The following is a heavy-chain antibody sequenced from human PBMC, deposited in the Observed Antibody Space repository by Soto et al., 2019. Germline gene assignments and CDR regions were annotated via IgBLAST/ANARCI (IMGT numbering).Heavy chain of an antibody. CDR1: GFTFSSYA. V-gene: IGHV3-23*01. D-gene: IGHD6-19*01. CDR2: ISGSGGST. CDR3: AKVGLQWRAWDPFDY. Sequence: GGALRLSCATSGFTFSSYALMWVRPAPGKGLEWVSAISGSGGSTYYADSVKGRFTISRDNSKNTLYLQMNSLRAEDTAVYYCAKVGLQWRAWDPFDYWGQGTLVTVSS. J-gene: IGHJ4*02.